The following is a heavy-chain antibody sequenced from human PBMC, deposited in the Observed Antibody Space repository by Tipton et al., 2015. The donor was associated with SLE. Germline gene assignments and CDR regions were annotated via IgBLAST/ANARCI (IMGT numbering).Heavy chain of an antibody. D-gene: IGHD2-21*01. V-gene: IGHV4-59*08. CDR2: IYYRGST. CDR1: GGSISSYY. Sequence: TLSLTCTVSGGSISSYYWSWIRQPPGKGLEWIGYIYYRGSTNYNPSLKSRVTISVDTSKNQFSLKLSSVTAADTAVYYCARYRVCGGDCYYAFDIWGQGTMVTVSS. J-gene: IGHJ3*02. CDR3: ARYRVCGGDCYYAFDI.